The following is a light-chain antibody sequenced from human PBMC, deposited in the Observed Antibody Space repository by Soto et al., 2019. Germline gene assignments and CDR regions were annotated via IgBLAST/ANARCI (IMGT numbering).Light chain of an antibody. CDR1: QGIRSY. Sequence: DIQLTQSPSSLSASVGDRVTISCRVSQGIRSYLTWFRQKPGKVPKILIYSASNLQSGVPSRFSGSRAGTDFTLTISSLQPEEVATFCGQRNYNAPLAFGGGTKV. J-gene: IGKJ4*01. CDR3: QRNYNAPLA. CDR2: SAS. V-gene: IGKV1-27*01.